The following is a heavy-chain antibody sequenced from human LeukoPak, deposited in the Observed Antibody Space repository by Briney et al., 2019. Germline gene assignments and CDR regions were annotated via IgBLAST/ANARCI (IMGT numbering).Heavy chain of an antibody. J-gene: IGHJ4*02. D-gene: IGHD3-9*01. V-gene: IGHV4-34*01. CDR1: GGSFSGYY. CDR2: INHSGST. CDR3: ARGGPSYYDILTGYLYYFDY. Sequence: SETLSLTCAVYGGSFSGYYWSWLRQPPGKGLEWIGEINHSGSTNYNPSLKSRVTISVDTSKNQFSLKLSSVTAADTAVYYCARGGPSYYDILTGYLYYFDYWGQGTLVTVSS.